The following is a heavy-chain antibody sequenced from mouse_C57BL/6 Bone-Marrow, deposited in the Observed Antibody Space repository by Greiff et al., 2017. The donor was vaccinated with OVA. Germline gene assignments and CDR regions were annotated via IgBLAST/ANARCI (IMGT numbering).Heavy chain of an antibody. CDR3: ARMRKKGRSYYDAMDD. Sequence: VQLQQPGAELIKPGASVKLSCKASGYTFTSYWMHWVKQRPGQGLEWIGMIHPNSGSTNYNEKFKSKATLTVDKSSSTAYMQLSSLASEDTAVYYCARMRKKGRSYYDAMDDGGQGTSVTVSS. V-gene: IGHV1-64*01. D-gene: IGHD1-1*01. CDR1: GYTFTSYW. J-gene: IGHJ4*01. CDR2: IHPNSGST.